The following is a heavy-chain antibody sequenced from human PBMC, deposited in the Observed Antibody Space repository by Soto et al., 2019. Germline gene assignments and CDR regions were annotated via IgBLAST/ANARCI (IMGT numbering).Heavy chain of an antibody. Sequence: SETLSLTCTGSSGSVGSVSYYWGWIRQPPGKGLEWIGSIYYSGSTYYNPSLKSRVTISVDTSKNQFSLKLSSVTAADTAVYYCARHLTSRVGSHFDYRGQGTLVPVSS. CDR1: SGSVGSVSYY. D-gene: IGHD1-26*01. J-gene: IGHJ4*02. CDR2: IYYSGST. CDR3: ARHLTSRVGSHFDY. V-gene: IGHV4-39*01.